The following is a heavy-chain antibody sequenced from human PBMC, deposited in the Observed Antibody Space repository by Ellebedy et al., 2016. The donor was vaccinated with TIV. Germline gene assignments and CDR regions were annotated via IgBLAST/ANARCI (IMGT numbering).Heavy chain of an antibody. CDR1: GFTFDDYA. Sequence: SLKISCAASGFTFDDYAMLWVRQAPGKGLEWVSGISWNSGSMGYADSVKGRFTISRDNAKKSLYLQMNSLKPEDTAFYYCAKDRLGDYYDSSGYTKASIVTLGDWGQGTLVTVSS. D-gene: IGHD3-22*01. CDR2: ISWNSGSM. CDR3: AKDRLGDYYDSSGYTKASIVTLGD. V-gene: IGHV3-9*01. J-gene: IGHJ4*02.